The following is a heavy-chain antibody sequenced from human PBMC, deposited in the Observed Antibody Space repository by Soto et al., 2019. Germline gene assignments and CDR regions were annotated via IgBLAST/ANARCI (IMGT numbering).Heavy chain of an antibody. CDR3: ARIHCDSPNCVPLDP. CDR2: IYYSGTS. CDR1: GGYINDDTYY. Sequence: QLQLQESGPGLVKPSETLSLTCTVSGGYINDDTYYWGWIRQPPGKGLEWIGSIYYSGTSSYNPSLKSRVTMSVVTSKKQLSLRLRSVTAADTAVYYCARIHCDSPNCVPLDPWGQGTLVIVSS. D-gene: IGHD2-2*01. V-gene: IGHV4-39*01. J-gene: IGHJ5*02.